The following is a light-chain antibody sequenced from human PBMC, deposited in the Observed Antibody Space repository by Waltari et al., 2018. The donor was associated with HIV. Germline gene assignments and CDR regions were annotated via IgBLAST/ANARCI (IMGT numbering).Light chain of an antibody. CDR3: GADHGSGSNFNWV. Sequence: QPVLTQPPSASASLGASVTLTCTLSSGYSNYNVDWYQQGPGKGPRFVMRVGTGGIVGSKGDGIPDRFSVLGSGLNRFLTIKNIQEEDEADYHCGADHGSGSNFNWVFGGGTKLTVL. V-gene: IGLV9-49*01. CDR1: SGYSNYN. J-gene: IGLJ3*02. CDR2: VGTGGIVG.